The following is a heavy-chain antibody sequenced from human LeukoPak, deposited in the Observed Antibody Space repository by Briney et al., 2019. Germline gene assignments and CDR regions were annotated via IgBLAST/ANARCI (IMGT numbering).Heavy chain of an antibody. CDR3: ARDRGYSYGYYFDY. J-gene: IGHJ4*02. CDR2: IYYSGST. CDR1: GGSISSGGYY. Sequence: PSETLSLTYTVSGGSISSGGYYWSWIRQHPGKGLEWIGYIYYSGSTYYNPSLKSRVTISVDTSKNQFSLKLSSVTAADTAVYYCARDRGYSYGYYFDYWGQGTLVTVSS. V-gene: IGHV4-31*03. D-gene: IGHD5-18*01.